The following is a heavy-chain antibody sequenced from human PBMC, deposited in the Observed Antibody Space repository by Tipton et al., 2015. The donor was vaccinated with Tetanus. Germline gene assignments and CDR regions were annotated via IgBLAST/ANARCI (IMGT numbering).Heavy chain of an antibody. CDR1: GYIFTNYW. J-gene: IGHJ4*02. CDR2: IYPGDSDT. CDR3: ARAHCTDGVCNFDF. Sequence: SLRLSCKGSGYIFTNYWIGWVRQKPGKGLERMGIIYPGDSDTRYSPSFQGQVTISVDKSINTAYLQWSSLKASDTSVFYCARAHCTDGVCNFDFWGQGALVTVAS. D-gene: IGHD2-8*01. V-gene: IGHV5-51*01.